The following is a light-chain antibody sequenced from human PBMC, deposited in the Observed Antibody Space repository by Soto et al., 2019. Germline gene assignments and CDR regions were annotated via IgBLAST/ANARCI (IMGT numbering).Light chain of an antibody. CDR1: SGHSRFA. CDR3: QTWGTGIWV. J-gene: IGLJ3*02. CDR2: VNSDGSL. V-gene: IGLV4-69*02. Sequence: QLVLTQSPSASASLGASVMLTCTLSSGHSRFAIAWHQQQPDKGPRFLMKVNSDGSLNKGDGIPDRFSGSSSGTKRYLTISSLRPEDEADYYCQTWGTGIWVFGGGTKLTVL.